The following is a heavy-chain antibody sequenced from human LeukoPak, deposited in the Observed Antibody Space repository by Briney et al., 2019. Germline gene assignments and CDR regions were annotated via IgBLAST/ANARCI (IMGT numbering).Heavy chain of an antibody. CDR3: ARDRSVGEIAEYFQH. J-gene: IGHJ1*01. CDR1: GFTFSSYS. V-gene: IGHV3-21*01. CDR2: ISSSSSYI. D-gene: IGHD3-16*01. Sequence: GGSLRLSXAASGFTFSSYSMNWVCQAPGKGLEWVSSISSSSSYIYYADSVKGRFTISRDNAKNSLYLQMNSLRAEDTAVYYCARDRSVGEIAEYFQHWGQGTLVTVSS.